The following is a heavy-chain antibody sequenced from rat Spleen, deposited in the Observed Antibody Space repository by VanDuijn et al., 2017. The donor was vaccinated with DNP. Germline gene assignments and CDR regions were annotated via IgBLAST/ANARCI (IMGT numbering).Heavy chain of an antibody. CDR3: TRRELDYAMDA. Sequence: EVQLVESGGGLVQAGRSLKLSCAASGFTFSDYNMAWVRQAPKKGLEWVATISYDGSSTYYRDSVKGRFTISRDNAKSTLYLQMNSLRSEDTATYYCTRRELDYAMDAWGQGTSVTVSS. D-gene: IGHD5-1*01. V-gene: IGHV5-7*01. CDR1: GFTFSDYN. J-gene: IGHJ4*01. CDR2: ISYDGSST.